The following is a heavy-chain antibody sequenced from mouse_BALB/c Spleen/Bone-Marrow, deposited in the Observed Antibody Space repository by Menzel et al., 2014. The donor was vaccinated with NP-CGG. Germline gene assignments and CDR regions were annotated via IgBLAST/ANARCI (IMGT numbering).Heavy chain of an antibody. Sequence: VHLKDFGADLVKPGASVKLSCTASGFNIKDTYMHWVKQRPEQVLEWIGRIDPANGNTKYDPMFQGKATITADTSSNTAYLQLSSLTSEDTADYYCAMISTGAWFAYRGQGTLVTVSA. J-gene: IGHJ3*01. V-gene: IGHV14-3*02. CDR1: GFNIKDTY. CDR3: AMISTGAWFAY. D-gene: IGHD2-4*01. CDR2: IDPANGNT.